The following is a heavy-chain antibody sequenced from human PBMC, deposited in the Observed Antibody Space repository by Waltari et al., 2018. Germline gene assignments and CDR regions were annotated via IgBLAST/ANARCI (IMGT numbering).Heavy chain of an antibody. CDR3: AKHDYGDYNFAY. V-gene: IGHV4-39*01. D-gene: IGHD4-17*01. CDR2: IYYSGST. J-gene: IGHJ4*02. Sequence: QLQLQESGPGLVKPSETLSLTCTVSGGSISSSSYYWGWIRQPPGKGLEWIGSIYYSGSTNYNPSLKSRVTISVDTSKNQFSLKLSSVTAADTAVYYCAKHDYGDYNFAYWGQGTLVTVSS. CDR1: GGSISSSSYY.